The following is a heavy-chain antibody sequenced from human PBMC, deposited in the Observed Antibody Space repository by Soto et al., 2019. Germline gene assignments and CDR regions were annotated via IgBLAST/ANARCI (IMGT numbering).Heavy chain of an antibody. CDR2: IIPIFGTA. CDR1: GGTFSSYA. Sequence: QVQLVQSGAEVKKPGSSVKVSCKASGGTFSSYAISWVRQAPGQGLEWMGGIIPIFGTANYAQKFQGRVTITADESTSTAYMELSSLRSEDTAMYYCARDQRWLQWNLFDYWGQGTLVTVSS. J-gene: IGHJ4*02. V-gene: IGHV1-69*12. D-gene: IGHD1-7*01. CDR3: ARDQRWLQWNLFDY.